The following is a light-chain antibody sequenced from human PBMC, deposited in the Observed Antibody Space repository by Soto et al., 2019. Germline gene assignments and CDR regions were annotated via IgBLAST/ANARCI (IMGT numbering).Light chain of an antibody. Sequence: QSVLTQPPSVSGAPGQRVTISCTGSSSNIGAGYDVHWYQQLPGTAPKLLIYGNSNRPSGFPDRFSGSKSGTSASLAITGLQAEDEADYYYQSYDSSLSGSNVFGTGTKLTVL. J-gene: IGLJ1*01. CDR1: SSNIGAGYD. CDR2: GNS. V-gene: IGLV1-40*01. CDR3: QSYDSSLSGSNV.